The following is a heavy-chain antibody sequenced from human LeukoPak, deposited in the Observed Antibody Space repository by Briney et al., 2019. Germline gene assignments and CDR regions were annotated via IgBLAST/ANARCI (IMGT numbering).Heavy chain of an antibody. J-gene: IGHJ5*02. Sequence: GGSLRLSCAASGFTFSSYSMSWVRQAPGKGLEWVSSISSSSSYIYYADSVKGRFTISRDNAKNSLYLQMNSLRAEDTAVYYCARATIFGWFDPWGQGTLVTVSS. V-gene: IGHV3-21*01. CDR1: GFTFSSYS. CDR3: ARATIFGWFDP. D-gene: IGHD3-9*01. CDR2: ISSSSSYI.